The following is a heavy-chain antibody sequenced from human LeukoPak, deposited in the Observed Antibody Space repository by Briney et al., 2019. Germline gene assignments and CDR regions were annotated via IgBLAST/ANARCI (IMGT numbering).Heavy chain of an antibody. J-gene: IGHJ6*02. CDR3: ARCRDDSRGYYYYYGMDV. V-gene: IGHV3-7*04. D-gene: IGHD3-22*01. CDR2: IKQDGSEK. Sequence: GGSLRLSCAASGFTFSGSWMTWARQAPGKGLEWVANIKQDGSEKYYVDSVKGRFTISRDNANNSLYLQMNSLRAEDTAVYYCARCRDDSRGYYYYYGMDVWGQGTTVTVSS. CDR1: GFTFSGSW.